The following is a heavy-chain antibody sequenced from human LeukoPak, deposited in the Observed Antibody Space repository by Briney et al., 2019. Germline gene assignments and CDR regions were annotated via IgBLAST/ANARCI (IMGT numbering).Heavy chain of an antibody. D-gene: IGHD3-16*02. CDR1: GFTFSSYA. Sequence: GGSLRLSCAASGFTFSSYAMSWVRQVPGKGREGVSAISGSGGSTYYADSVKGRFTISRDNSKNTLHPQMHSLRAEDTAVYYCAKIALSSIQYDYWGQGTLVTVSS. V-gene: IGHV3-23*01. CDR3: AKIALSSIQYDY. CDR2: ISGSGGST. J-gene: IGHJ4*02.